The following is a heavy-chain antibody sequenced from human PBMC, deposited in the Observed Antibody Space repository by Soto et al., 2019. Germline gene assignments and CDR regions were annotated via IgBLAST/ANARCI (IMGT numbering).Heavy chain of an antibody. CDR2: IQSGGPT. CDR3: ARDDVLCDGGRCYGVPLDV. D-gene: IGHD2-15*01. CDR1: GVTVSSKY. Sequence: GGSLRLSCAASGVTVSSKYMSWVRQAPGKGLEWVSLIQSGGPTYYADSVKGRFTISRDTSENTVHLQMDSLRAEDTAVYYCARDDVLCDGGRCYGVPLDVWGKGPTVTVSS. J-gene: IGHJ6*04. V-gene: IGHV3-66*01.